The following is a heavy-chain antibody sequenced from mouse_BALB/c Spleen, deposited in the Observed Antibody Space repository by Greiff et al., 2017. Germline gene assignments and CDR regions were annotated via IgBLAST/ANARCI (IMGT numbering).Heavy chain of an antibody. V-gene: IGHV5-12-1*01. CDR3: ARLYYGSKEGYFDY. Sequence: EVNVVESGGGLVKPGGSLKLSCAASGFAFSSYDMSWVRQTPETRLEWVAYISSGGGSTYYPDTVKGRFTISRDNAKNTLYLQMSSLKSEDTAMYYCARLYYGSKEGYFDYWGQGTTLTVSS. D-gene: IGHD1-1*01. J-gene: IGHJ2*01. CDR2: ISSGGGST. CDR1: GFAFSSYD.